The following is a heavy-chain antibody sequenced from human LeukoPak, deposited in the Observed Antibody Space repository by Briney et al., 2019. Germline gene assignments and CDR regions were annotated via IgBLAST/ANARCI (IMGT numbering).Heavy chain of an antibody. D-gene: IGHD3-9*01. J-gene: IGHJ4*02. CDR3: ARCHYDILTGHFTY. Sequence: GESLKISCKASGYNFNSYWIGWVRQRPGKGLDWMGLIYPPDSDTRYSPSFHGQVTISVDKSTSTAYLQWSSLQASVTAIYYCARCHYDILTGHFTYWGQGTLVTVSS. CDR2: IYPPDSDT. V-gene: IGHV5-51*01. CDR1: GYNFNSYW.